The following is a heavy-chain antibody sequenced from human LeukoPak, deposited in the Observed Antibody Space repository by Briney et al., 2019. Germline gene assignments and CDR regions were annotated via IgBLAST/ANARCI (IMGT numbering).Heavy chain of an antibody. V-gene: IGHV3-73*01. CDR1: GFTFSGSA. CDR2: IRSKANSYAT. J-gene: IGHJ6*03. Sequence: AGGSLRLSCAASGFTFSGSAMHWVRQASGKGLEWVGRIRSKANSYATAYAASVKGRFTISRDDSKNTAYLQMNSLKTEDTAVYYCTRHYRDDIVVVPAAISLDYYYYMGVWGKGTTVTISS. CDR3: TRHYRDDIVVVPAAISLDYYYYMGV. D-gene: IGHD2-2*01.